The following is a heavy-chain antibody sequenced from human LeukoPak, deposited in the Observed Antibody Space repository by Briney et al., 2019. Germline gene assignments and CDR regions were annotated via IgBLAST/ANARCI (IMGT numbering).Heavy chain of an antibody. Sequence: GGSLTLSCAASGFTFSDYTMSWVRQAPGKGLEWVSSITPRGDYIYYADSLKGRFTISRDNAKNSLYLQMSSLRAEDTAVYYCVRHRTASDYWGQGALVTVSS. CDR1: GFTFSDYT. J-gene: IGHJ4*02. CDR3: VRHRTASDY. CDR2: ITPRGDYI. V-gene: IGHV3-21*01. D-gene: IGHD1-1*01.